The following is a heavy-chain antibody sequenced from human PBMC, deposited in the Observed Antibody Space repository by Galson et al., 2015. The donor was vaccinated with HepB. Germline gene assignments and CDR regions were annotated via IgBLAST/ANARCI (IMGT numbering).Heavy chain of an antibody. CDR3: ARVADADHGDHSHFDY. CDR2: TI. V-gene: IGHV3-48*04. Sequence: TIYYADSVRGRFTISRDNAKNSLYLQINSLRAEDTAVYYCARVADADHGDHSHFDYWGQGTLVTVSS. D-gene: IGHD4-17*01. J-gene: IGHJ4*02.